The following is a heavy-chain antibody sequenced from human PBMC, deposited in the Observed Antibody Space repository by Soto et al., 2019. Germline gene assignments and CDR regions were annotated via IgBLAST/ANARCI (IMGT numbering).Heavy chain of an antibody. CDR1: GFTVTGNY. J-gene: IGHJ1*01. Sequence: PGGSLRLSCAASGFTVTGNYMTWVRQAPGRGLECVSILYRGGNRHYTDSVKGRFSISRDNSNNTLYLHMNSLKVEDTAVYYCAGRRGHTYGPPDFWGQGTLVTVSS. CDR3: AGRRGHTYGPPDF. V-gene: IGHV3-53*01. D-gene: IGHD5-18*01. CDR2: LYRGGNR.